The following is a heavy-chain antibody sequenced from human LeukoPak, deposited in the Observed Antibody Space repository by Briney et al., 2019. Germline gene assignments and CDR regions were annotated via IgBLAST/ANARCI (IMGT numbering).Heavy chain of an antibody. D-gene: IGHD2-15*01. V-gene: IGHV4-34*01. CDR1: GGSFSGYY. Sequence: SETLSLTCAVYGGSFSGYYWSWIRQPPGKGLEWIGEINHSGSTNYNPSLKSRVIISVDTSKNQFSLKLSSVTAADTAVYYCTRLQRYCSGGSCYRDYYYYYMDVWGKGTTVTISS. CDR3: TRLQRYCSGGSCYRDYYYYYMDV. J-gene: IGHJ6*03. CDR2: INHSGST.